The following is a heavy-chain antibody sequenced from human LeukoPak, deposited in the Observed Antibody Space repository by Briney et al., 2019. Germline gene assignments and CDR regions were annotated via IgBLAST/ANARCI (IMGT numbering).Heavy chain of an antibody. V-gene: IGHV4-4*07. CDR1: GDSFSSYQ. CDR3: AGSEFNYGSRSYRWFDP. CDR2: ISASGTT. D-gene: IGHD3-10*01. Sequence: SETLSLTCIVSGDSFSSYQWSWVRQPAGKGLEWIGRISASGTTNSNPALKSRVTMSVDSSKKQFSLNLSSVTAADTAVYYCAGSEFNYGSRSYRWFDPWGQGTLVTVSS. J-gene: IGHJ5*02.